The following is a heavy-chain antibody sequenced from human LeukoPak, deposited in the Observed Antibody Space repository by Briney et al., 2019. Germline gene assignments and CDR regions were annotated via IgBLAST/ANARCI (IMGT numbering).Heavy chain of an antibody. CDR2: IKQDGSEK. V-gene: IGHV3-7*01. CDR1: GFTFSSYW. Sequence: GGSLRLSCAASGFTFSSYWMSWVRQAPGKGLEWAANIKQDGSEKYYVDSVKGRFTISRDNAKNSLYLQMNSLRAEDTAVYYCARESSGSSSSFDYWGQGTLVTVSS. J-gene: IGHJ4*02. CDR3: ARESSGSSSSFDY. D-gene: IGHD6-6*01.